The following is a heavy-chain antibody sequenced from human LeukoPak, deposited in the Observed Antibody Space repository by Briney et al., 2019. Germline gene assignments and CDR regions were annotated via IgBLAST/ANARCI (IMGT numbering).Heavy chain of an antibody. V-gene: IGHV5-10-1*01. Sequence: GESLKISCKGSGYSFTSSWISWVRQMPGKGLEWMGRIDPGDSFIKYNPSFQGHVTISVDKSISTAYLQWSSLRAPDTAMYYCARDEGGVSSWVSHWGQGTLVTVSS. CDR3: ARDEGGVSSWVSH. CDR1: GYSFTSSW. CDR2: IDPGDSFI. J-gene: IGHJ4*02. D-gene: IGHD2-8*02.